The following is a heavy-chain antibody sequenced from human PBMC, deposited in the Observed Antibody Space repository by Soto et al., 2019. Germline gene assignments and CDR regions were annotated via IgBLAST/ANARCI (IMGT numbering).Heavy chain of an antibody. Sequence: QVQLVQSGAEVKKPGASVQVSCKAPGYTFTSYDITWVRQATGQGLEWMGWMSPNSVKTGHAQKLQGRVTMTRNTSKSTAYMELSSLRSEDTAVYYCARGVFSGHVWGQGTTVTASS. CDR1: GYTFTSYD. CDR3: ARGVFSGHV. CDR2: MSPNSVKT. V-gene: IGHV1-8*01. J-gene: IGHJ6*02.